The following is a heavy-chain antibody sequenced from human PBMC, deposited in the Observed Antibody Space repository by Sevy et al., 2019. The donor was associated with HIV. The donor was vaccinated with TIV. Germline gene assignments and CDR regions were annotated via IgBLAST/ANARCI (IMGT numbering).Heavy chain of an antibody. CDR2: FDPEDGEI. D-gene: IGHD3-22*01. CDR1: GYTLSELS. Sequence: ASVKVSCKVSGYTLSELSMHCVRQAPGKGLEWMGSFDPEDGEILYAQKLQGRITMTEDTSTDTAYMELSSLRSEDTAVYYCATTKDYYDSSGSPFDYWGQGTLVTVSS. V-gene: IGHV1-24*01. CDR3: ATTKDYYDSSGSPFDY. J-gene: IGHJ4*02.